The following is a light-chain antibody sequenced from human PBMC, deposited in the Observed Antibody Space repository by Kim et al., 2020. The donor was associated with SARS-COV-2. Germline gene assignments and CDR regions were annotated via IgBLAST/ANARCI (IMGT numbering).Light chain of an antibody. CDR1: KLGDKY. V-gene: IGLV3-1*01. CDR2: QDS. CDR3: QVWDSSSDHVV. Sequence: SYELTQPPSVSVSPGQTASITCSGDKLGDKYACWYQQKPGQSPVLVIYQDSKRPSGIPERFSGSNSGNTATLTISRVEAGDEADYYCQVWDSSSDHVVFGGGTQLTVL. J-gene: IGLJ2*01.